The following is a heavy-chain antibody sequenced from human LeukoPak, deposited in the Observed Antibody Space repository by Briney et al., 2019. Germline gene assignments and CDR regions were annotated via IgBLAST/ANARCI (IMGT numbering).Heavy chain of an antibody. CDR3: ARGARATTRFDN. CDR1: GYTFTSYG. CDR2: ISACNGNT. V-gene: IGHV1-18*01. J-gene: IGHJ4*02. Sequence: ASVKVSCKASGYTFTSYGISWVRQAAGQGLEWMGWISACNGNTNYAQRLQGRVTMPTHTSTRTAYMALSSLRSPDPALYYCARGARATTRFDNSGPGTPVTVSP. D-gene: IGHD1-26*01.